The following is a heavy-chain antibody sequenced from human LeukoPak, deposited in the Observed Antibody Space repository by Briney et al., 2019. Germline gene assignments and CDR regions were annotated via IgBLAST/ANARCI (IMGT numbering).Heavy chain of an antibody. CDR2: MNPNGGNK. J-gene: IGHJ6*03. V-gene: IGHV1-8*01. CDR3: ARAGDNYHSGSLDPPFYYYYMDV. D-gene: IGHD3-10*01. CDR1: GYTFNNYD. Sequence: GASVKVSCKASGYTFNNYDVNWVRQAPGQGLEWMGWMNPNGGNKGYAQKFQDRVTMTRSTSLETFYMELNNLRSEDTAVYYCARAGDNYHSGSLDPPFYYYYMDVWGQGTTVTVSS.